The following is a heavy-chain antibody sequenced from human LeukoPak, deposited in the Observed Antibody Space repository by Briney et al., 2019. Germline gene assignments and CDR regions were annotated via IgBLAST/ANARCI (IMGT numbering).Heavy chain of an antibody. J-gene: IGHJ4*02. CDR1: GFTFIDYD. V-gene: IGHV3-13*01. D-gene: IGHD6-19*01. CDR2: IGIRGDT. Sequence: GGSLRLSCAASGFTFIDYDMHWVRQVIGKGLEWVSAIGIRGDTHHSGSVKGRFTISRENAESSLYLQMNSLRAEDTAVYYCARGGIQVSGIDEFDYWGQGTLVIVSS. CDR3: ARGGIQVSGIDEFDY.